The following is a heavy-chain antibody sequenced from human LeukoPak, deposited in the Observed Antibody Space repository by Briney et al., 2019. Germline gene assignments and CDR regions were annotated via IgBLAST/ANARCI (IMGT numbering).Heavy chain of an antibody. CDR1: GGSISSGGYY. CDR2: IYTSGST. Sequence: PSQTLSLTCTVSGGSISSGGYYWSWIRQPAGKGLEWIGRIYTSGSTNYNPSLKSRVTISVDTSKNQFSLKLSSVTAADMAVYYCARGSRWRFGEFSGFNWFDPWGQGTLVTVSS. CDR3: ARGSRWRFGEFSGFNWFDP. D-gene: IGHD3-10*01. V-gene: IGHV4-61*02. J-gene: IGHJ5*02.